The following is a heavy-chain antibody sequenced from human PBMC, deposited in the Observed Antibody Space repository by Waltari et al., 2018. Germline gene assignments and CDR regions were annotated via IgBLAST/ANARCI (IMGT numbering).Heavy chain of an antibody. CDR3: AREGQQLARYLDS. V-gene: IGHV3-21*01. D-gene: IGHD6-13*01. Sequence: EVHLVESGGGLVKPGGSLRLSCEASVFSFSTYAMSWVRQTPGKALEWLASIGSGGSYIYYADSMRGRFVISRDDATNSLYLHIHSLRAEDTAMYYCAREGQQLARYLDSWGQGTLVTVSS. J-gene: IGHJ4*02. CDR1: VFSFSTYA. CDR2: IGSGGSYI.